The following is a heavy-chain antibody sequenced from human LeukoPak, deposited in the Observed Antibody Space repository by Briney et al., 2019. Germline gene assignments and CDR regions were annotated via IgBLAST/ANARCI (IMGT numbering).Heavy chain of an antibody. D-gene: IGHD3-22*01. J-gene: IGHJ3*02. CDR2: ISYDGSNK. V-gene: IGHV3-30*18. CDR3: AKEGDHYYDSSGYHGAFDI. CDR1: GFTFNNYA. Sequence: PGGSLRLSCVASGFTFNNYAMHWVRQAPGKGLEWVAVISYDGSNKYYADSVKGRFTISRDNSKNTLYLQMNSLRAEDTAVYYCAKEGDHYYDSSGYHGAFDIWGQGTMVTVSS.